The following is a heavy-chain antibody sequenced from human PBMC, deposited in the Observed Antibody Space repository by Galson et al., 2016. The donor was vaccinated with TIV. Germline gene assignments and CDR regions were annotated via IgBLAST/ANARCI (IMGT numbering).Heavy chain of an antibody. J-gene: IGHJ4*02. CDR2: IKEDGSEK. CDR1: GITFNTYT. V-gene: IGHV3-7*01. CDR3: ARGGSDSDY. Sequence: SLRLSCAASGITFNTYTLTWVRQAPGKGLEWVANIKEDGSEKNYVDLVKGRFTISRDNAKNSLYLQMNSVRAEDTAVYYCARGGSDSDYWGQGTLVTVSS. D-gene: IGHD2-21*01.